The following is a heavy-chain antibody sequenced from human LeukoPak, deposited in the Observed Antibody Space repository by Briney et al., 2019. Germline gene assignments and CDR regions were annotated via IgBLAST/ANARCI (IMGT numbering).Heavy chain of an antibody. CDR2: IDSKSGDT. D-gene: IGHD2-15*01. J-gene: IGHJ4*02. Sequence: GASVKVSCKASGYTFTPYYMHWVRHAPGQGLEWMGWIDSKSGDTKYAQKFQSRLTITRDTSIGIAYMELRSLISDDTPGYYCAIEAYFSVGRCSLQRVASWGQGTPVTVSS. V-gene: IGHV1-2*02. CDR1: GYTFTPYY. CDR3: AIEAYFSVGRCSLQRVAS.